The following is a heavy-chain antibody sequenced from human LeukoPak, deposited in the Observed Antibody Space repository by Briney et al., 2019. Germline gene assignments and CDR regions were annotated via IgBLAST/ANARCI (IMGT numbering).Heavy chain of an antibody. CDR3: AKAPRWPRSSTSCPNPGGCYYGMDV. CDR2: IYYSGST. J-gene: IGHJ6*02. V-gene: IGHV4-39*01. Sequence: SETLSLTCTVSGGSISSSSYYWGWIRQPPGKGLEWIGSIYYSGSTYYNPSLKSRVTISVDTSKNQFSLKLSSVTAADTAVYYCAKAPRWPRSSTSCPNPGGCYYGMDVWGQGTTVTVSS. CDR1: GGSISSSSYY. D-gene: IGHD2-2*01.